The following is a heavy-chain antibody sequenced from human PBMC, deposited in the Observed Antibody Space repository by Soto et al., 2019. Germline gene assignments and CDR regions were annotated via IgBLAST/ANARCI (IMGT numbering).Heavy chain of an antibody. J-gene: IGHJ6*02. CDR3: ARANSPARNYYYYYGMDV. V-gene: IGHV1-69*01. CDR1: GGTFSSYA. CDR2: IIPIFGTA. Sequence: QVQLVQSGAEVKKPGSSVKVSCKASGGTFSSYAISWVRQAPGQGLEWMGGIIPIFGTANYAQKFQGRVTITADESTSTAYMELSSLRPEDTGVYYCARANSPARNYYYYYGMDVWGQGTTVTVSS. D-gene: IGHD7-27*01.